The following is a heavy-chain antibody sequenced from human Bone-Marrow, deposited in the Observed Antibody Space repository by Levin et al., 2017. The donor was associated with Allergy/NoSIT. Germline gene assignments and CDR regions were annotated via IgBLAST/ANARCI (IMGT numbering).Heavy chain of an antibody. CDR3: ATGQGHLVGPP. V-gene: IGHV1-8*01. CDR2: MNPKSGNT. Sequence: GESLKISCKASGDTFSSYDINWVRQASGQGLEWMGWMNPKSGNTVYAQKFQGRVTMTRNTSISTAYMDLSSLRSDDTAVYYCATGQGHLVGPPWGQGTLVTVSS. D-gene: IGHD6-6*01. J-gene: IGHJ5*02. CDR1: GDTFSSYD.